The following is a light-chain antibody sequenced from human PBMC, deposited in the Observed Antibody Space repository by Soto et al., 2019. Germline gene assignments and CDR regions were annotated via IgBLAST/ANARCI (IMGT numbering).Light chain of an antibody. V-gene: IGKV3-11*01. J-gene: IGKJ3*01. Sequence: EIVLTQSPATLSLSPWERATLSCRASQSVGGFLAWYQQRSGQTPMLLSYDASKSAPGIPARFSGSGSGTDFTLTISSLEPEDFAVYYCQHRSNWLGTFGPGTKVDIK. CDR3: QHRSNWLGT. CDR2: DAS. CDR1: QSVGGF.